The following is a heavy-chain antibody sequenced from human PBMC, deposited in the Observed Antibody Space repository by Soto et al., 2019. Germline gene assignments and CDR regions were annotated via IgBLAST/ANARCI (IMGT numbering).Heavy chain of an antibody. CDR2: IDPNDSFI. V-gene: IGHV5-10-1*01. Sequence: LGESLKISCQGSGYRFTGFWLNWVRQRPGKGLEWVGRIDPNDSFINYSPPFEGHVTIPADKSISTAYLQWTRLQAADTAIYYCARPASGGSRDAFDIWGQGTMVTVSS. CDR1: GYRFTGFW. CDR3: ARPASGGSRDAFDI. J-gene: IGHJ3*02. D-gene: IGHD2-15*01.